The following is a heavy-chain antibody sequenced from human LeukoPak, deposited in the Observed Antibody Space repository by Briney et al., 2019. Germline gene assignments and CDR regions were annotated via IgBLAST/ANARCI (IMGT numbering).Heavy chain of an antibody. V-gene: IGHV4-4*09. J-gene: IGHJ4*02. CDR2: IYTSGST. CDR3: ARDPDTAMAQSDY. CDR1: GGSISSYY. Sequence: PSETLSLTCTVSGGSISSYYWSWIRQPPGKGLEWIGYIYTSGSTNYNPSLKSRVTISVDTSKNQFSLKLSSVTAADTAVYFCARDPDTAMAQSDYWGQGTLVTVSS. D-gene: IGHD5-18*01.